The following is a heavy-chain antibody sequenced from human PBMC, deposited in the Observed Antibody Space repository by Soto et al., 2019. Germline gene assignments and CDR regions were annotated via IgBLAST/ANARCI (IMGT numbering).Heavy chain of an antibody. CDR3: ARAIGPTLFDY. Sequence: GGSLRLSCSASGFTFSSYDMHWVRQGPGKGLEWVSAIGTAGDTNYAGSVKGRFTISRENAKNSLYLQMNSLRTGDTAIYFCARAIGPTLFDYWGQGTLVTVSS. CDR2: IGTAGDT. D-gene: IGHD3-22*01. V-gene: IGHV3-13*04. J-gene: IGHJ4*02. CDR1: GFTFSSYD.